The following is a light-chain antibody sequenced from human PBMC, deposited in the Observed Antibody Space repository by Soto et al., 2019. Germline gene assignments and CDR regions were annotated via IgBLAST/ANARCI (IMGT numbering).Light chain of an antibody. CDR3: VLYMGGGISL. Sequence: QAVVTQEPSFSVSPGGTVTLTCCLDSGAVSTSYYPNWYQQTPGQDPRTLICNTNTRSSGVPARFSGSILGNKAALTITGAQADDESDYSCVLYMGGGISLFGGGTKLTVL. CDR1: SGAVSTSYY. J-gene: IGLJ2*01. V-gene: IGLV8-61*01. CDR2: NTN.